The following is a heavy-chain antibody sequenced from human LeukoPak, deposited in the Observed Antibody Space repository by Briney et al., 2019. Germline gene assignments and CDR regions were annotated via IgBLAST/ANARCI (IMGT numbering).Heavy chain of an antibody. V-gene: IGHV1-3*01. Sequence: ASVKVSCKASGYTFTSYAMHWVRQAPGQRLEWMGWINAGNGNTKYSQKFQGRVTITRDTSASTAYMELSSLRSEDTAVYYCARDRDLGYCTNGVCYRATFDIWGQGTMVTVSS. D-gene: IGHD2-8*01. CDR2: INAGNGNT. CDR3: ARDRDLGYCTNGVCYRATFDI. CDR1: GYTFTSYA. J-gene: IGHJ3*02.